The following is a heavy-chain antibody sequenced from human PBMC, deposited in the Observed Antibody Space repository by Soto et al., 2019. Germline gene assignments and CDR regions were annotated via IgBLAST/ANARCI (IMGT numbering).Heavy chain of an antibody. V-gene: IGHV1-45*02. CDR1: GNTFSYRY. D-gene: IGHD1-26*01. CDR2: ITPFSGDV. CDR3: ASGGAGSGPFTWELPDH. Sequence: QMRLVQSGAEVKKTGSSVTVSCKALGNTFSYRYLHWVRQAPGQALEWMGWITPFSGDVHYAQKFQERVTLTRDRSINTAYMRMSSLRSEDTAIYFCASGGAGSGPFTWELPDHWGQGTLVTVSS. J-gene: IGHJ4*02.